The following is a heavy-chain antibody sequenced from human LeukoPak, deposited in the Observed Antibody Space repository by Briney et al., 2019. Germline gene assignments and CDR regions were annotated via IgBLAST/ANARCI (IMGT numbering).Heavy chain of an antibody. CDR3: TTDHECAVYFRSLKPFDS. Sequence: GGSLRLSCAASGFPFSQAWMSWVRQAPGKGLEWVGRIVSKVDGETREYAAPVKARFTISRDDSKNMLYLRMNSLKTEDAAVYYCTTDHECAVYFRSLKPFDSWGQGTLVIVSS. CDR2: IVSKVDGETR. V-gene: IGHV3-15*04. D-gene: IGHD2-8*01. J-gene: IGHJ4*02. CDR1: GFPFSQAW.